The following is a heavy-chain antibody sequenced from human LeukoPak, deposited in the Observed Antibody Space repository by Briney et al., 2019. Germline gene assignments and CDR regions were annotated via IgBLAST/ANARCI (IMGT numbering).Heavy chain of an antibody. CDR2: VSTSGGSA. D-gene: IGHD3-3*01. CDR1: GFTFRSYA. V-gene: IGHV3-23*01. J-gene: IGHJ4*02. CDR3: AKGGERTYYDFWSAYGIDY. Sequence: GGSLRLSCAASGFTFRSYAMSWVRQAPGKGLEWVSAVSTSGGSAYYTDSVKGRFTISRDNSKNTLYLQMNSLRAEDTAVYYCAKGGERTYYDFWSAYGIDYWGQGTLVTVSS.